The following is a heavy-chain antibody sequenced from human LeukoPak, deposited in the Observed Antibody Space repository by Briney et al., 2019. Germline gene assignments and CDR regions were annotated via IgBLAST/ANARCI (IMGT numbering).Heavy chain of an antibody. J-gene: IGHJ6*02. CDR3: ARGRGQQLVRIYYGMDV. Sequence: ASVKVSCKASGYTFTSYGISWVRQAPGRGLEWMGWISAYNGNTNYAQKLQGRVTMTTDTSTSTAYMELRSLRSDDTAVYYCARGRGQQLVRIYYGMDVWGQGTTVTVSS. V-gene: IGHV1-18*01. D-gene: IGHD6-13*01. CDR1: GYTFTSYG. CDR2: ISAYNGNT.